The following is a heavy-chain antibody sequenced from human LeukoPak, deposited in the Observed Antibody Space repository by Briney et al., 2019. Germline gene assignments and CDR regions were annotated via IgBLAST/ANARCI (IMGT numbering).Heavy chain of an antibody. D-gene: IGHD6-19*01. J-gene: IGHJ4*02. CDR3: AKNNGWFHLAQ. CDR2: IKNDGSET. Sequence: GGSLRLSCAVSGFNFRDHWMDWVRQAPGKGLEWVGHIKNDGSETYYLDSLKGRFSISRDNTNNALYLQMNSLRVEDTAVYYCAKNNGWFHLAQWGQGALVTVSS. V-gene: IGHV3-7*03. CDR1: GFNFRDHW.